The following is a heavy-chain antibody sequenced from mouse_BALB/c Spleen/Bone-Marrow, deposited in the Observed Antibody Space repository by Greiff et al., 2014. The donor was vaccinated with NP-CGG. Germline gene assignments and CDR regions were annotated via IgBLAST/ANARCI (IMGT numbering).Heavy chain of an antibody. CDR2: INPSTGYT. CDR3: ARRETTALDY. V-gene: IGHV1-7*01. CDR1: GYTFTSYW. D-gene: IGHD1-2*01. Sequence: QVQLQQSGAELAKPGASVKMSCKASGYTFTSYWMHWVKQRPGQGLEWIGYINPSTGYTEYNQKFKDKATLTADKSSSTAYMQLSSLTSEDSAVHYCARRETTALDYWGQGTTLTVSS. J-gene: IGHJ2*01.